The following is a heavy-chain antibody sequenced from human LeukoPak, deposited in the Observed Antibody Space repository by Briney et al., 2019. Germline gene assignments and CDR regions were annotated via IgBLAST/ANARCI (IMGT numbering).Heavy chain of an antibody. CDR2: ISGSGGST. V-gene: IGHV3-23*01. CDR3: AKDRSYGSPYYYGMDV. CDR1: GFTFSSYA. J-gene: IGHJ6*02. D-gene: IGHD5-18*01. Sequence: GGSLRLSCAASGFTFSSYAMSWVRQAPGKGLEWVSAISGSGGSTYYADPVKGRFTISRDNSKNTLYLQMNSLRAEDTAVYYCAKDRSYGSPYYYGMDVWGQGTTVTVSS.